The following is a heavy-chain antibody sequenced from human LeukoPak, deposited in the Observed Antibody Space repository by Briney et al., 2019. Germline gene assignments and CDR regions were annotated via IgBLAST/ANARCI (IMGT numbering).Heavy chain of an antibody. J-gene: IGHJ4*02. CDR2: FDPEDGET. Sequence: ASVKVSCKVSGYTLTELSMQWVRQAPGKGREWMGGFDPEDGETIYAQKFQGRVTMTEDTSTDTAYMELSSMRSDDTARYYFATAPHEGDSRYYYYYGGQGPLVAVSS. CDR1: GYTLTELS. CDR3: ATAPHEGDSRYYYYY. V-gene: IGHV1-24*01. D-gene: IGHD3-22*01.